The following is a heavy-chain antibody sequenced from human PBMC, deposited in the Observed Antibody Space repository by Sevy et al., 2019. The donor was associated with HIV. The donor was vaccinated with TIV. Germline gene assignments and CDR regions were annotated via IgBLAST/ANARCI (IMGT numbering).Heavy chain of an antibody. CDR2: ISRSSRTI. D-gene: IGHD6-19*01. Sequence: GGSLRLSCAASGFTFSTYSMNWVRQAPGKGLEWVSYISRSSRTIYYADSVEGRFTISRDNAKNSLSLQINSLRADDTAVYYCARAYSGGWSQGAWTDYWGQGTLVTVSS. CDR1: GFTFSTYS. V-gene: IGHV3-48*01. CDR3: ARAYSGGWSQGAWTDY. J-gene: IGHJ4*02.